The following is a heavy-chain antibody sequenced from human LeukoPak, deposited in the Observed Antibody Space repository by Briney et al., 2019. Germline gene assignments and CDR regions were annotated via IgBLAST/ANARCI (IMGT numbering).Heavy chain of an antibody. D-gene: IGHD2-2*01. J-gene: IGHJ4*02. CDR3: AKDQRFYCSSSTSCYLDY. CDR1: RFTFSSYG. V-gene: IGHV3-30*18. Sequence: PGGSLRLSCVASRFTFSSYGMHWVRQAPGKGLEGVAVISYDGSNKYYADSVKGRFTISRDNSKNTLYLQMNSLRAEDTAVYYCAKDQRFYCSSSTSCYLDYWGQGTLVTVSS. CDR2: ISYDGSNK.